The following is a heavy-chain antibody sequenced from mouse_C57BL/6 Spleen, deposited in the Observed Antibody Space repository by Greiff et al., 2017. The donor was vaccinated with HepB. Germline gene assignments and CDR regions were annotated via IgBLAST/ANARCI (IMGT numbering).Heavy chain of an antibody. V-gene: IGHV1-4*01. J-gene: IGHJ3*01. CDR3: ARGFYYDYDGGFAY. CDR2: INPSSGYT. CDR1: GYTFTSYT. D-gene: IGHD2-4*01. Sequence: VQLQQSGAELARPGASVKMSCKASGYTFTSYTMHWVNQRPGQGLEWIGYINPSSGYTKYNQKFKDKATLTADKSSSTAYMQLSSLTSEDSAVYYCARGFYYDYDGGFAYWGQGTLVTVSA.